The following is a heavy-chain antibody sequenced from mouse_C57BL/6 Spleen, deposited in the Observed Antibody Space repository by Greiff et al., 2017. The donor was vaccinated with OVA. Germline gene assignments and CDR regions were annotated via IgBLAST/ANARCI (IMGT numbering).Heavy chain of an antibody. CDR1: GYTFTSYW. J-gene: IGHJ1*03. V-gene: IGHV1-52*01. CDR3: AKEGGDNYWYFDV. Sequence: QVQLKQPGAELVRPGSSVKLSCKASGYTFTSYWMHWVKQRPIQGLEWIGNIDPSDSETHYNQKFKDKATLTVDKSSSTAYMQLSSLTSEDSAVYYCAKEGGDNYWYFDVWGTGTTVTVSS. CDR2: IDPSDSET.